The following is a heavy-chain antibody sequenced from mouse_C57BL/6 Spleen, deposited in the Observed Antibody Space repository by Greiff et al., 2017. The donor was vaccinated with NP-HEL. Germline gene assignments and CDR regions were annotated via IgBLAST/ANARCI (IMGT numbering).Heavy chain of an antibody. J-gene: IGHJ1*03. CDR1: GYAFSSSW. Sequence: QVHVKQPGPELVKPGASLKISCKASGYAFSSSWMNWVKQRPGKGLEWIGRIYPGDGDTKYIGKLTGKATLTADKSSSTAYMQLSSLTSEDSAVYFCARCIYDYDGWYFDVWGTGTTVTVSS. CDR3: ARCIYDYDGWYFDV. CDR2: IYPGDGDT. D-gene: IGHD2-4*01. V-gene: IGHV1-82*01.